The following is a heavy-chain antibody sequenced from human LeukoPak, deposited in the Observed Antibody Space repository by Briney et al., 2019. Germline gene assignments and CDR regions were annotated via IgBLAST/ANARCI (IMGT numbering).Heavy chain of an antibody. Sequence: GGSLRLSCAASGFTFSNYAMTWVRQAPGKGLEYVSAISSNGGSTYYANSVKGRFTISRDNSKNTLYLQMGSLRAEDMAVYYCARSPGEVVNPEYAFDIWGQGTMVTVSS. CDR2: ISSNGGST. D-gene: IGHD3-10*01. J-gene: IGHJ3*02. CDR3: ARSPGEVVNPEYAFDI. CDR1: GFTFSNYA. V-gene: IGHV3-64*01.